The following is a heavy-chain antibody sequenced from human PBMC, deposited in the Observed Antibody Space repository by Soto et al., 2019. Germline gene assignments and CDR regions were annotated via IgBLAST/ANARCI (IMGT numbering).Heavy chain of an antibody. V-gene: IGHV1-18*01. Sequence: QVQLVQSGAEVKKPGASVKVSCKASGYTFSTYGFSWVRQAPGQGLEWMGWIGADNGDTNYAQNFQGRVTMTTDTPTTTSYMELRSLTSDDTAVYFCARDWKGAKGFDPWGQGTLVTVSS. CDR2: IGADNGDT. J-gene: IGHJ5*02. CDR1: GYTFSTYG. D-gene: IGHD1-1*01. CDR3: ARDWKGAKGFDP.